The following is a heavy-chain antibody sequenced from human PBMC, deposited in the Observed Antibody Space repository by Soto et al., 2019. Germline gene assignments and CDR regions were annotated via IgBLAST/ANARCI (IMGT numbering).Heavy chain of an antibody. CDR2: ISYSGNT. D-gene: IGHD6-13*01. CDR3: ARDSLILNRIAAAVTGDRHGLEV. V-gene: IGHV4-59*01. J-gene: IGHJ6*02. Sequence: TCIISCDSTSNYYWSWIRQSPGKGLEWIGYISYSGNTNYNPSLKSRVTISVDTSKDQLSLKVTSVTAADTAVYYCARDSLILNRIAAAVTGDRHGLEVWGPGTTVTVAS. CDR1: CDSTSNYY.